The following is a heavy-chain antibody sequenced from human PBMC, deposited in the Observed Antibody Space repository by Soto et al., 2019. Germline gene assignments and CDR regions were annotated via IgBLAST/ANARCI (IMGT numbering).Heavy chain of an antibody. CDR2: IYYSGST. J-gene: IGHJ4*02. V-gene: IGHV4-30-4*01. CDR1: GGSINSADYY. Sequence: ASETLSLTCTVSGGSINSADYYWSWIRQPPGKGLEWIGYIYYSGSTYYNPSLKSRLTISVDTSKNQFSLKLSSVTAADTAVFYCARMRRPEDSSAYTFDSWGQGTLVTVSS. D-gene: IGHD3-22*01. CDR3: ARMRRPEDSSAYTFDS.